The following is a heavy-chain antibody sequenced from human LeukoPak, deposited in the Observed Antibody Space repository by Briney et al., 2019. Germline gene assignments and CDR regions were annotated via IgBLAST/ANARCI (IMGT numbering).Heavy chain of an antibody. CDR1: GFTFSSYG. Sequence: GCSLRLSCAASGFTFSSYGMHWARQAPGKGLEWVAVISYDGSDKYYADSVKGRFTISRDNSKNTLFLQMNSLRAEDTAVYYCGSGTYLYYFDHWGQGTLVTVSS. J-gene: IGHJ4*02. V-gene: IGHV3-30*03. D-gene: IGHD1-26*01. CDR3: GSGTYLYYFDH. CDR2: ISYDGSDK.